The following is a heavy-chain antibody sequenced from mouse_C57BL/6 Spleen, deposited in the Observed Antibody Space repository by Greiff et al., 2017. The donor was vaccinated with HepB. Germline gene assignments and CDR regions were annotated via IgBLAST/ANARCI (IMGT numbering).Heavy chain of an antibody. J-gene: IGHJ2*01. V-gene: IGHV1-15*01. Sequence: QVQLQQSGAELVRPGASVTLSCKASGYTFTDYEMHWVKQTPVHGLEWIGAIDPETGGTAYNQKFKGKAILTADKSSSTAYMELRSLTSEDSAVYYCTFMVTTGWYYFDYWGQGTTLTVSS. CDR1: GYTFTDYE. CDR2: IDPETGGT. D-gene: IGHD2-2*01. CDR3: TFMVTTGWYYFDY.